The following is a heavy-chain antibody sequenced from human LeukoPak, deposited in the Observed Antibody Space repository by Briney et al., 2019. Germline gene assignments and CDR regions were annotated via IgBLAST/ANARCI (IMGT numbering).Heavy chain of an antibody. V-gene: IGHV3-23*01. Sequence: GGSLRLSCAASGFTFSSYSMNWVRQAPGKGLEWVSAISGSGGSTYYADSVKGRFTISRDNSKNTLYLQMNSLRAEDTAVYYCAKDISGDFDYWGQGTLVTVSS. D-gene: IGHD6-19*01. CDR3: AKDISGDFDY. J-gene: IGHJ4*02. CDR1: GFTFSSYS. CDR2: ISGSGGST.